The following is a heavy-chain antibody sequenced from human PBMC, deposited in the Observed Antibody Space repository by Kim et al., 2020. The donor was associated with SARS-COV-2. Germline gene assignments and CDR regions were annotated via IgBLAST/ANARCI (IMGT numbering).Heavy chain of an antibody. D-gene: IGHD6-13*01. V-gene: IGHV7-4-1*02. J-gene: IGHJ1*01. CDR1: GYTFTSYA. CDR3: AREGIAAAEPEYFQH. CDR2: INTNTGNP. Sequence: ASVKVSCKASGYTFTSYAMNWVRQAPGQGLEWMGWINTNTGNPTYAQGFTGRFVFSLDTSVSTAYLQISSLKAEDTAVYYCAREGIAAAEPEYFQHWGQGTLVTVSS.